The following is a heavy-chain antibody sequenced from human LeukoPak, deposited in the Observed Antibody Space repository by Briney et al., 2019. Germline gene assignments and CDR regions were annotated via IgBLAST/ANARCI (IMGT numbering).Heavy chain of an antibody. Sequence: GGSLRLPCAASGFTFSSYAMHWVRQAPGKGLEWVAVISYDGSNKYYADSVKGRFTISRDNAKNSLYLQMNSLRAEDTAVYYCARGPYHNYYYYMDVWGKGTTITVSS. V-gene: IGHV3-30-3*01. CDR2: ISYDGSNK. CDR3: ARGPYHNYYYYMDV. CDR1: GFTFSSYA. J-gene: IGHJ6*03.